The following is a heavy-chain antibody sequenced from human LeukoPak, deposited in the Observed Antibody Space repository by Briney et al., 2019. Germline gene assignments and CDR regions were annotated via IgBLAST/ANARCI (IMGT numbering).Heavy chain of an antibody. V-gene: IGHV3-23*01. Sequence: GGSLRLSCAASGVSFRNYAMAWVRQAPGKGLEWVSVISDSGDTTYYADSVKGRFTISRDNSKNTLYLQMNSLRAEDTAVYYCAKDRRRTSGWYVFDYWGQGTLVTVSS. D-gene: IGHD6-19*01. CDR2: ISDSGDTT. J-gene: IGHJ4*02. CDR3: AKDRRRTSGWYVFDY. CDR1: GVSFRNYA.